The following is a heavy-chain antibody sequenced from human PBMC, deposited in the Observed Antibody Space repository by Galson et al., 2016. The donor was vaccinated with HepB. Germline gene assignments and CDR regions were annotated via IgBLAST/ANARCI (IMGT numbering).Heavy chain of an antibody. J-gene: IGHJ4*02. D-gene: IGHD3-10*01. V-gene: IGHV3-64*05. CDR2: ISSVAGTT. Sequence: SLRLSCAASGFNVSSYALHWVRQAPGKGLEYFSGISSVAGTTYYVDSVRGRFTISRDNSKNTLFGQMNSLRDEDTAVYFCVARKVRDFILVDYWGQGTLVTVSS. CDR1: GFNVSSYA. CDR3: VARKVRDFILVDY.